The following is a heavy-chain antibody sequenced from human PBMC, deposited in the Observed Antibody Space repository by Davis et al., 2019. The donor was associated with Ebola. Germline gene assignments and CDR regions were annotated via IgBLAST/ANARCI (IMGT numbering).Heavy chain of an antibody. CDR1: GGTFSSYA. J-gene: IGHJ4*02. CDR2: IIPIFGTA. Sequence: SVKVSCKASGGTFSSYAISWVRQAPGQGLEWMGGIIPIFGTANYAQKFQGRVTITADESTSTAYMELSSLRSEDTAVYYCARDHPYCSSTSCYTLPDYCGQGTLVTVSS. CDR3: ARDHPYCSSTSCYTLPDY. V-gene: IGHV1-69*13. D-gene: IGHD2-2*02.